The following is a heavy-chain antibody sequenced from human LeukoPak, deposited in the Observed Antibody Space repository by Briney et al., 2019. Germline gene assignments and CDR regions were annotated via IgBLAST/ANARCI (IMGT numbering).Heavy chain of an antibody. V-gene: IGHV4-39*01. J-gene: IGHJ4*02. D-gene: IGHD2-21*02. Sequence: PSETLSLTCTVSSDSIYSSNYYWGWTRQPPGKGLEWIGSIYYSGSTYYNSSLKSRVTISVGTSKNQFSLKLSSLTAADTAVYYCARAAYCGGDCYLFDYWGQGTLVTVFS. CDR2: IYYSGST. CDR1: SDSIYSSNYY. CDR3: ARAAYCGGDCYLFDY.